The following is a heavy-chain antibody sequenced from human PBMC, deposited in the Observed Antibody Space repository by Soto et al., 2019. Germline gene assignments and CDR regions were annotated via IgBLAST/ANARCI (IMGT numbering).Heavy chain of an antibody. CDR3: ASDRSLGSNWYYYLES. J-gene: IGHJ4*02. Sequence: PVGSLRLSCTASGFTFSSRAMNWVRQFPGRGLEWVSYISSSSSNIDYADSVKGRFTVSRDNAKNSPYLQMNTLRDEDTAVYYCASDRSLGSNWYYYLESWGQGTLVTVSS. CDR2: ISSSSSNI. D-gene: IGHD3-16*01. CDR1: GFTFSSRA. V-gene: IGHV3-48*02.